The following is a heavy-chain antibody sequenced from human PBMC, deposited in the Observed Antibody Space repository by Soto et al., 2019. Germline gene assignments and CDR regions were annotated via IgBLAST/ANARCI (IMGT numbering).Heavy chain of an antibody. J-gene: IGHJ6*02. D-gene: IGHD6-13*01. CDR2: ISGTDPYM. CDR1: GFTFSDYY. CDR3: ARGSSVRGMNV. V-gene: IGHV3-11*06. Sequence: PGGSLRLSCAASGFTFSDYYMSWVRQAPGKGLEWVSYISGTDPYMKYAGAVRGRFTISRDNAKNSLYLQMNSLRDDDTAVYYCARGSSVRGMNVWGQGTTVTVSS.